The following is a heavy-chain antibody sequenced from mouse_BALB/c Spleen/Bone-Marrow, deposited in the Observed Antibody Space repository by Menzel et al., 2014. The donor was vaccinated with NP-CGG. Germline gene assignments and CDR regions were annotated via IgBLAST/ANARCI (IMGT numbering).Heavy chain of an antibody. CDR1: GFAFSSYD. V-gene: IGHV5-12-1*01. Sequence: DVQLVESGGGLVKPGGSLKLSCAASGFAFSSYDMSWVRQTPEKRLEWVAYISSGGGSTYYADTVKGRFTISRDNAKNTLYLQKSSLKSEDTAMYYCEGQILRGFGYWGQGTPVTVSA. CDR3: EGQILRGFGY. D-gene: IGHD1-1*01. J-gene: IGHJ3*02. CDR2: ISSGGGST.